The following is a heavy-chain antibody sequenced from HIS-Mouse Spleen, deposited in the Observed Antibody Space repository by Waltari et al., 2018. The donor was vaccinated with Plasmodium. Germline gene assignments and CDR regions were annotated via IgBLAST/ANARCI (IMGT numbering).Heavy chain of an antibody. CDR2: IDWDDDK. V-gene: IGHV2-70*01. CDR1: GFSLSTSGMC. Sequence: QVTLRESGPALVKPTQTLTLTCTFSGFSLSTSGMCVSWIRQPPGKALEWLALIDWDDDKYYSPSLKTRLTISKDTSKNQVVLTMTNMDPVDTATYYCARILFTYGSGSYTSGYFDYWGQGTLVTVSS. CDR3: ARILFTYGSGSYTSGYFDY. D-gene: IGHD3-10*01. J-gene: IGHJ4*02.